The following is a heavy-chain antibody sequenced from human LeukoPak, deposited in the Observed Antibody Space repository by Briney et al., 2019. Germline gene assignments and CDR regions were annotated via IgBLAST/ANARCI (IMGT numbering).Heavy chain of an antibody. Sequence: GASVKVSCKASGGTFSSYAISWVRQAPGQGLEWMGRIIPILGIANYAQKFQGRVTITADKSTSTAYMELSSLRSEDTGVYYCASTGITMVRGVMNYFDYWGQGTLVTVSS. CDR1: GGTFSSYA. J-gene: IGHJ4*02. CDR3: ASTGITMVRGVMNYFDY. CDR2: IIPILGIA. V-gene: IGHV1-69*04. D-gene: IGHD3-10*01.